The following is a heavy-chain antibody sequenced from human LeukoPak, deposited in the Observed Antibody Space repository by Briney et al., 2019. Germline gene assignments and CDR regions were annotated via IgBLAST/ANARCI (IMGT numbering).Heavy chain of an antibody. CDR1: GFTFSSYS. CDR2: ISSSSSYI. Sequence: NPGGSLRLSCAASGFTFSSYSMNWVRQAPGKGLEWVSSISSSSSYIYYADSVKGRFTISRDNAKNSLYLQMNGLRAEDTAVYYCARYPGYSYGPNYYYGMDVWGQGTTVTVSS. J-gene: IGHJ6*02. D-gene: IGHD5-18*01. CDR3: ARYPGYSYGPNYYYGMDV. V-gene: IGHV3-21*01.